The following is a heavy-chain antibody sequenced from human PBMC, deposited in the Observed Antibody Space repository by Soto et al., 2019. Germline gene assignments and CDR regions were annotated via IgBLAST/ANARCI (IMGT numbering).Heavy chain of an antibody. D-gene: IGHD1-26*01. CDR3: SGLRRWVGATSDRAFDI. J-gene: IGHJ3*02. Sequence: EAQLLESGGDLVQPGGSLRLSCEASGFTFSSYAMSWVRQAPGKGLEWVSAICGSGGSTYYADSVKGRFTISRDNSKNTVFLQMNSLRADDTALYYCSGLRRWVGATSDRAFDIWGQGTLVTVSS. CDR1: GFTFSSYA. V-gene: IGHV3-23*01. CDR2: ICGSGGST.